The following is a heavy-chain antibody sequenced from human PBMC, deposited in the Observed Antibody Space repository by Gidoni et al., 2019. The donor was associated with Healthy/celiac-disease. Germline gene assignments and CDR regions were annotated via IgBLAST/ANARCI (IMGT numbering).Heavy chain of an antibody. CDR1: GFTFSSYA. Sequence: EVQLLESGGGLVQPGGSLRLSCAASGFTFSSYAMSWVRQAPGKGLEWVSAISGSGGSTYYADSVKGRLTISRDNSKNTLYLQMNSPRAEDTAVYYCANSRPDHGDPSWGQGTLVTVSS. CDR3: ANSRPDHGDPS. CDR2: ISGSGGST. J-gene: IGHJ4*02. V-gene: IGHV3-23*01. D-gene: IGHD4-17*01.